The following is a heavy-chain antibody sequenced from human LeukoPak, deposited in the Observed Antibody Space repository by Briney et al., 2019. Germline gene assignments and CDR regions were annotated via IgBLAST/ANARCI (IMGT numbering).Heavy chain of an antibody. D-gene: IGHD4-17*01. CDR3: AKVGLVAVTTRFDY. J-gene: IGHJ4*02. CDR1: GFTFSNYA. Sequence: TGGSLRLSCAASGFTFSNYAMTWVRQSPGKGLEWVSGISGSGGTTHYADSAKGRFTISRDNSKNMAYLQMNDLRVEDTAVYHCAKVGLVAVTTRFDYWGQGTLVTVSS. CDR2: ISGSGGTT. V-gene: IGHV3-23*01.